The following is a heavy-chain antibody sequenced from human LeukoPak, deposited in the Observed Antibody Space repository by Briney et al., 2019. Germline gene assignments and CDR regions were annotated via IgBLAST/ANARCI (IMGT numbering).Heavy chain of an antibody. J-gene: IGHJ5*02. V-gene: IGHV4-30-4*01. Sequence: PSETLSLTCTVSGGSISSGDYHWNWIRQPPGKGLEWIGFIHDSGSTYYNPSLKSRVSISRDMSKNQLSLMLSSVTAADTAVYYCARGFGAGNYYYGWFDPWAQGTLVSVSS. CDR2: IHDSGST. CDR1: GGSISSGDYH. CDR3: ARGFGAGNYYYGWFDP. D-gene: IGHD3-10*01.